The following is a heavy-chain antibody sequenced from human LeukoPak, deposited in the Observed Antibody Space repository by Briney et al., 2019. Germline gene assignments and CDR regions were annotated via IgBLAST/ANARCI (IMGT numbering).Heavy chain of an antibody. V-gene: IGHV3-20*04. CDR1: IFIFDDYG. CDR3: ASGLGYCSGGTCHPEFDY. Sequence: PGGSLRLSCAAWIFIFDDYGMSWVRQAPGKGLEWVSGINWNGGSTGYADSLKGRFTISRHNAKNSLYLQMNSLRAEDTAFYYSASGLGYCSGGTCHPEFDYWGHGTLVTVSS. D-gene: IGHD2-15*01. CDR2: INWNGGST. J-gene: IGHJ4*01.